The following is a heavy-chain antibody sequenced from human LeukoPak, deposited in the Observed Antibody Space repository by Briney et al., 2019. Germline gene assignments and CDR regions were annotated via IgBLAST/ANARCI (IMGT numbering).Heavy chain of an antibody. CDR3: ARHSNEGGGYSYGLGAFDI. J-gene: IGHJ3*02. V-gene: IGHV4-38-2*01. CDR1: GYSISSGYY. CDR2: IYYSGST. D-gene: IGHD5-18*01. Sequence: KTSETLSLTCAVSGYSISSGYYWGWIRQPPGKGLEWIGSIYYSGSTYYNPSLKSRVTISVDTSKNQFSLKLSSVTAADTAVYYCARHSNEGGGYSYGLGAFDIWGQGTMVTVSS.